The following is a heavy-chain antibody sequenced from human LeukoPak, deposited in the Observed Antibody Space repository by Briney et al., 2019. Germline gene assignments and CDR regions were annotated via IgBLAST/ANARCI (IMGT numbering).Heavy chain of an antibody. D-gene: IGHD5-12*01. V-gene: IGHV5-51*01. Sequence: KGGESLKISCKGSGYSFSSHWIGWVRQMPGKGLEWMGIIYPGDLETRYSPSFQGQVTISADKSISTAYLQWSSLKASDTAMYYCARRGYGYKSWVDFWGQGTLVTVSS. CDR2: IYPGDLET. J-gene: IGHJ4*02. CDR3: ARRGYGYKSWVDF. CDR1: GYSFSSHW.